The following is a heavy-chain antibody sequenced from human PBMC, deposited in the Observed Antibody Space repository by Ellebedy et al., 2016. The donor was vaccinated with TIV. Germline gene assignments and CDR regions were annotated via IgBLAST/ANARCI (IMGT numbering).Heavy chain of an antibody. D-gene: IGHD3-10*01. CDR3: ATLWFGEYYHEAFDT. V-gene: IGHV1-24*01. J-gene: IGHJ3*02. Sequence: AASVKVSCKVSGYTLTTLYIHWVRQPPGKGLEWMGGFDPKDNETIYAQSFQGSVTMTEDTSTDTAYMEMSSLRSEDTAVYYCATLWFGEYYHEAFDTWGQGTMVTVSS. CDR1: GYTLTTLY. CDR2: FDPKDNET.